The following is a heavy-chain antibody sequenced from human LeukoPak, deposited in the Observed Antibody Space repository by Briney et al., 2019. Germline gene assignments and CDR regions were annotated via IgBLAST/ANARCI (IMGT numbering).Heavy chain of an antibody. CDR2: IMPLFGTA. V-gene: IGHV1-69*05. D-gene: IGHD4-17*01. CDR3: ARDVHGDYGSGWFDP. Sequence: SSVKVPCKTSGGTFNNSAISWVRQAPGQGLEWLGGIMPLFGTAGYAQKFQGRVTITKDESTRTVYLELTSLTSDDTAVYYCARDVHGDYGSGWFDPWGQGTLVSVSS. CDR1: GGTFNNSA. J-gene: IGHJ5*02.